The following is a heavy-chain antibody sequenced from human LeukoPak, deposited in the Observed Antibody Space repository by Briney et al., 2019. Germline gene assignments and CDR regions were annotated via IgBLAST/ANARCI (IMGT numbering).Heavy chain of an antibody. CDR3: ARDGSWELTPYYYYVDV. CDR2: IYHSGST. Sequence: SETLSLTCAVSGGSISSSNWWSWVRQPPGKGLEWIGEIYHSGSTNYNPSLKSRVTISVDTSKTQFSLKPSSVTAADTAVYYCARDGSWELTPYYYYVDVWGKGTTVTVSS. V-gene: IGHV4-4*02. D-gene: IGHD1-26*01. CDR1: GGSISSSNW. J-gene: IGHJ6*03.